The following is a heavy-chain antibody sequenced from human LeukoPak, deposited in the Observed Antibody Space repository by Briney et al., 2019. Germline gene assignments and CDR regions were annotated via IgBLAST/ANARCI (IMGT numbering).Heavy chain of an antibody. CDR2: ISSSGSYI. CDR1: GFTFSSYS. Sequence: KTGGSLRLSCAASGFTFSSYSMNWVRQAPGKGLEWVSSISSSGSYIYYADSVKGRFTISRDNAKNSLYLQMNSLRAEDTAVYYCASHYDSSGYYSPLDYWGQGTLVTVSS. CDR3: ASHYDSSGYYSPLDY. J-gene: IGHJ4*02. D-gene: IGHD3-22*01. V-gene: IGHV3-21*01.